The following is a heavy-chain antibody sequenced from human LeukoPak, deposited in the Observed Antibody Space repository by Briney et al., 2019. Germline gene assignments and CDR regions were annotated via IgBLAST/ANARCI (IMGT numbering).Heavy chain of an antibody. D-gene: IGHD5-18*01. Sequence: GGSLRLSCAASGFTFSSYWMHWVRQVPGKGLVWVSRINSDGSSTSYADSVKGRFTISRDNAKNTLYVQMNSLRAEDTAVYYCAGGEGYIVKKWGQGTLVTVSS. V-gene: IGHV3-74*01. CDR3: AGGEGYIVKK. J-gene: IGHJ4*02. CDR2: INSDGSST. CDR1: GFTFSSYW.